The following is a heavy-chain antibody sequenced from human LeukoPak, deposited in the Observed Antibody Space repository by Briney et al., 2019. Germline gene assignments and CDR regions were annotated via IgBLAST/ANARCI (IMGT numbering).Heavy chain of an antibody. Sequence: ASVKVSCKASGYTFTGYYMHWVRQAPGQGLEWMGWINPNSGGTNYAQKFQGRVTMTRDTSISTAYMELSRLRSDDTAVYYCARDLFRLHNWNGPTPFGAFDIWGQGTMVTVSS. D-gene: IGHD1-1*01. CDR1: GYTFTGYY. J-gene: IGHJ3*02. CDR3: ARDLFRLHNWNGPTPFGAFDI. V-gene: IGHV1-2*02. CDR2: INPNSGGT.